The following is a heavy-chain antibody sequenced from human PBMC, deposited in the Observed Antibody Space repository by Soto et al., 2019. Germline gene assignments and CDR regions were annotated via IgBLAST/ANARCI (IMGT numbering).Heavy chain of an antibody. Sequence: GGSLRLSCAASGFTFSNAWMNWVRQAPGKGLEWVGRIKSKTDGGTTDYAAPVKGRFTISRDDSKNTLYLQMNSLKTEDTAVYYCTTVTRYYDSSGYYYYFDYWGQGTLVTVSS. CDR2: IKSKTDGGTT. CDR3: TTVTRYYDSSGYYYYFDY. CDR1: GFTFSNAW. V-gene: IGHV3-15*07. J-gene: IGHJ4*02. D-gene: IGHD3-22*01.